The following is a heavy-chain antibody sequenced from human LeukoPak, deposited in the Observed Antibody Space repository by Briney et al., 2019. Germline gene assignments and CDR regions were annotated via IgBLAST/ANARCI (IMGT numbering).Heavy chain of an antibody. CDR2: IRYDGSNK. CDR1: GFTFSSYG. D-gene: IGHD5-12*01. CDR3: AKDVTGDIVATIIDY. V-gene: IGHV3-30*02. Sequence: GGSLRLSCAASGFTFSSYGMHWVRQAPGKGLEWVAFIRYDGSNKYYADSVKGRFTISSDNSKNTLYLQMNSLRAEDTAVYYCAKDVTGDIVATIIDYWGQGTLVTVSS. J-gene: IGHJ4*02.